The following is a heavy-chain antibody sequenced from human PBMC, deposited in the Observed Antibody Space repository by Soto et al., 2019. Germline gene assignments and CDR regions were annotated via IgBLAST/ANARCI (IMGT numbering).Heavy chain of an antibody. V-gene: IGHV3-30*18. Sequence: QVQLVESGGGVVQPGRSLRLSCAASGFTFSSYGMHWVRQAPGKGLEWVAVISYDGSNKYYADSVKGRFTISRDNSKNTLYLEMNGLRAEDTAVYYWAKDGGGGFDYWGQGTLVTVSS. J-gene: IGHJ4*02. CDR3: AKDGGGGFDY. CDR1: GFTFSSYG. CDR2: ISYDGSNK. D-gene: IGHD3-16*01.